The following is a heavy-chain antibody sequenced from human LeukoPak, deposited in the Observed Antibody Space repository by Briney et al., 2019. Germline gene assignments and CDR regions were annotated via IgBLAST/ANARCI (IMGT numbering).Heavy chain of an antibody. D-gene: IGHD2-2*01. CDR3: AKEPTPAASYYYYMDV. CDR2: ISSSSSTI. CDR1: GFTFSSYS. V-gene: IGHV3-48*01. Sequence: GGSLRLSCAASGFTFSSYSMNWVRQAPGKGLEWVSYISSSSSTIYYADSVKGRFTISRDNSKNTLYLQMNSLRAEDTAVYYCAKEPTPAASYYYYMDVWGKGTTVTVSS. J-gene: IGHJ6*03.